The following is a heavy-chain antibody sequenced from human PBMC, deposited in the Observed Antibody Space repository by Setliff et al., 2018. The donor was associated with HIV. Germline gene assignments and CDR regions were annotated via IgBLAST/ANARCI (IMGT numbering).Heavy chain of an antibody. V-gene: IGHV4-61*02. CDR2: IYPNGNT. D-gene: IGHD3-3*01. CDR1: GDSISGGRHY. CDR3: ASEKKAWSVSDSFYEY. J-gene: IGHJ4*02. Sequence: SETLSLTCIVSGDSISGGRHYLSWIRQTAGKGLEWIGRIYPNGNTRYNPSLKSRVTISVDTSKKKFSLKLTSMTATDTAVYYCASEKKAWSVSDSFYEYWGQGVPVTVSS.